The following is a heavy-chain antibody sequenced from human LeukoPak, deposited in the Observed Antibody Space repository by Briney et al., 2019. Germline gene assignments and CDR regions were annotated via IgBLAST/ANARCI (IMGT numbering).Heavy chain of an antibody. CDR2: IYPSDSDI. J-gene: IGHJ4*02. CDR1: GYTFNIYW. D-gene: IGHD3-10*01. Sequence: GESLKISCKGSGYTFNIYWIGWGRQSPGKGLELMGIIYPSDSDIRYSPSFQGQVTISADKSISTAYLQWSGLKASDTAMYYCARPVFGGPSGGGPLDYWGQGTLVTVSS. CDR3: ARPVFGGPSGGGPLDY. V-gene: IGHV5-51*01.